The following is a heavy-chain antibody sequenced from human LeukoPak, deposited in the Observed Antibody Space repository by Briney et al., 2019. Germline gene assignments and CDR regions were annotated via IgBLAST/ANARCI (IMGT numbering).Heavy chain of an antibody. V-gene: IGHV3-7*01. CDR1: GFTFSSYW. Sequence: PGGSLRLSCAASGFTFSSYWMTWVRQAPGKGLEWVANIKQDGSEKYYVDSVKGRFTISRDNAKKSLYLQMNSLRAEDTAVYYCARERNLVTTTPLYYYYYYMDVWGKGTTVTVSS. CDR3: ARERNLVTTTPLYYYYYYMDV. J-gene: IGHJ6*03. CDR2: IKQDGSEK. D-gene: IGHD4-11*01.